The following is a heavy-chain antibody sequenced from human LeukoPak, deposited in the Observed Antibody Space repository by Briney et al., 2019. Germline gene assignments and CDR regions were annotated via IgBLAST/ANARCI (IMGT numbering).Heavy chain of an antibody. V-gene: IGHV1-46*01. CDR3: AREDCSGGSCYRPHDAFDI. Sequence: ASVKVSCKASGYTFTSYYMHWVRQAPGQGLEWMGIINPSGGSTSYAQKFQGRVTMTRDTSTSTVYMELSSLRSEDTAVYYCAREDCSGGSCYRPHDAFDIWGQGTMVTVSS. CDR1: GYTFTSYY. D-gene: IGHD2-15*01. J-gene: IGHJ3*02. CDR2: INPSGGST.